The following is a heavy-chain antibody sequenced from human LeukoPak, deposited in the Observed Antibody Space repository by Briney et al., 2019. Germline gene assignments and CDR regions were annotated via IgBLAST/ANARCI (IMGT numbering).Heavy chain of an antibody. CDR3: ARVYDSSGYYPYFDY. CDR1: GYTFTGYY. V-gene: IGHV1-69*13. Sequence: ASVKVSCKASGYTFTGYYMHWVRQAPGQGLEWMGGIIPIFGTANHAQKFQGRVTITADESTSTAYMELSSLRSEDTAVYYCARVYDSSGYYPYFDYWGQGTLVTVSS. CDR2: IIPIFGTA. D-gene: IGHD3-22*01. J-gene: IGHJ4*02.